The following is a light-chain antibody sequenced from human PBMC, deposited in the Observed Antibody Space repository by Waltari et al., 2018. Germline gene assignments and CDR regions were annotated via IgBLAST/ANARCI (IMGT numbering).Light chain of an antibody. CDR1: SSDVGNYKR. V-gene: IGLV2-23*02. J-gene: IGLJ2*01. Sequence: QSALTQPASVSGSPGQSITISCTGTSSDVGNYKRFSWYQQHPGKAPKLMIYVVSKRPSGVSDRFSGSKSGDMASLTISGLQPEDEAEYFCSSYAGSSKGVFGGGTKVTVL. CDR3: SSYAGSSKGV. CDR2: VVS.